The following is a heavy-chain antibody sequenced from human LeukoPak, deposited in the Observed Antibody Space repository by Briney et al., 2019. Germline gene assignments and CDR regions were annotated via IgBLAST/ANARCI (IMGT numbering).Heavy chain of an antibody. J-gene: IGHJ4*02. CDR1: GGTFSNYA. CDR2: IIPLFGTA. Sequence: GASVKVSCKASGGTFSNYAINWVRQAPGPGLEWMGGIIPLFGTANYAQKFQGRVTITADESTSTVYMELNSLKSEDTAVYYCASGWDYDSGGRPTAYVYWGQGTLVTVSS. D-gene: IGHD3-22*01. V-gene: IGHV1-69*13. CDR3: ASGWDYDSGGRPTAYVY.